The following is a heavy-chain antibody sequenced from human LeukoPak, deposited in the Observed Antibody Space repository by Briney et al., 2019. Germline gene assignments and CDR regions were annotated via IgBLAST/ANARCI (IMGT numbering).Heavy chain of an antibody. Sequence: ASVKVSCKASGYTFTSYGISWVRQAPGQGLEWMGWINPNSGGTNYAQKFQGWVTMTRDTSISTAYMELSRLRSDDTAVYYCARGLKVRGVPKNWFDPWGQGTLVTVSS. CDR3: ARGLKVRGVPKNWFDP. J-gene: IGHJ5*02. CDR2: INPNSGGT. D-gene: IGHD3-10*01. V-gene: IGHV1-2*04. CDR1: GYTFTSYG.